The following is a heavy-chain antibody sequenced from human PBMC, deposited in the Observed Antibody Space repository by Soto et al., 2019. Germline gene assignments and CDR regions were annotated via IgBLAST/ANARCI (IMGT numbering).Heavy chain of an antibody. D-gene: IGHD4-4*01. CDR1: GGSISSGGYY. CDR2: IYYSGST. Sequence: PSETLSLTCTVSGGSISSGGYYWSRIRQHPGKGLEWIGYIYYSGSTYYNPSLKSRVTISVDTSKNQFSLKLSSVTAADTAVYYCARETRGNSYYYYGMDVWGQGTTVIFSS. CDR3: ARETRGNSYYYYGMDV. J-gene: IGHJ6*02. V-gene: IGHV4-31*03.